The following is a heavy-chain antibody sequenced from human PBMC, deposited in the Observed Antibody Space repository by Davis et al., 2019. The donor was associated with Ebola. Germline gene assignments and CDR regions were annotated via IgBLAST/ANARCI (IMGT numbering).Heavy chain of an antibody. V-gene: IGHV3-11*01. Sequence: SLKISCAASGFIFGDYYMNWVRQAPGKGLEWVSYISSSGSTIYYADSVKGRFTISRDNAKNSLYLQMNSLRSEDTAVYYCATLRRAGGDYYYYGMDVWGQGTTVTVSS. CDR3: ATLRRAGGDYYYYGMDV. CDR2: ISSSGSTI. CDR1: GFIFGDYY. J-gene: IGHJ6*02.